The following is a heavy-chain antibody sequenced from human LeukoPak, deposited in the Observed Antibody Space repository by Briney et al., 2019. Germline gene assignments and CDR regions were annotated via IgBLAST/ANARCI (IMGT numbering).Heavy chain of an antibody. CDR1: GGTFSSYA. CDR3: ARSLRSGSYAFDY. CDR2: IIPIFGTA. J-gene: IGHJ4*02. D-gene: IGHD1-26*01. V-gene: IGHV1-69*05. Sequence: AASVKVSCKASGGTFSSYAISWVRQAPGQGLEWMGRIIPIFGTANYAQKFQGRVTITTDESTSTAYMELSSLRSEDTAVYYCARSLRSGSYAFDYWGQGTLATVSS.